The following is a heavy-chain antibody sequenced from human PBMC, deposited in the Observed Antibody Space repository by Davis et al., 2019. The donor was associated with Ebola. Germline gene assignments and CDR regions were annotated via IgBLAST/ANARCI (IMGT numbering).Heavy chain of an antibody. CDR2: INPSGGST. V-gene: IGHV1-46*01. J-gene: IGHJ5*02. D-gene: IGHD1-7*01. CDR3: ARARSQLLELRTRDWFDP. Sequence: ASVKVSCKASGGTFSSYAISWVRQAPGQGLEWMGIINPSGGSTSYAQKFQGRVTMTRDTSTSTVYMELSSLRSEDTAVYYCARARSQLLELRTRDWFDPWGQGTLVTVSS. CDR1: GGTFSSYA.